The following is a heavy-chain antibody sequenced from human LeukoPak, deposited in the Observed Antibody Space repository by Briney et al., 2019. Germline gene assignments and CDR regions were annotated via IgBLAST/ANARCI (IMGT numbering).Heavy chain of an antibody. CDR2: INHGRST. CDR1: GFTFSGYW. Sequence: GSLRLSCAASGFTFSGYWMAWIRQPPGKGLEWIGEINHGRSTKYNPSLKSRVTISADTSKNQFSLRLSSVTAADTAVYYCARGVWFGDRGEYYYNGMDVWAQGTSVSVSS. J-gene: IGHJ6*02. V-gene: IGHV4-34*01. D-gene: IGHD3-10*01. CDR3: ARGVWFGDRGEYYYNGMDV.